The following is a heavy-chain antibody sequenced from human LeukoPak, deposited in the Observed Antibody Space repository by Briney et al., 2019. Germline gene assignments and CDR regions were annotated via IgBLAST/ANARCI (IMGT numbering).Heavy chain of an antibody. Sequence: GGSLRLPCSVFGFTVRNNYMSWGGQAPGKGLEWFSVIYGGRNNTHYADSVKGRFTIPRDNSKNTVYLQMNSLTAEDTAAYYCAREFRQTYKSGWFLDYWGQATLVTVSS. J-gene: IGHJ4*02. CDR2: IYGGRNNT. CDR1: GFTVRNNY. D-gene: IGHD6-19*01. CDR3: AREFRQTYKSGWFLDY. V-gene: IGHV3-53*01.